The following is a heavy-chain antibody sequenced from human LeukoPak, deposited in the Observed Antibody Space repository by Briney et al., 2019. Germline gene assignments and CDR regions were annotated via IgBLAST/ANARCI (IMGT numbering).Heavy chain of an antibody. J-gene: IGHJ4*02. CDR3: AKAFDYDSSGSYFDY. V-gene: IGHV3-30*02. D-gene: IGHD3-22*01. Sequence: GGSLRLSCAASGFTFSSYGMHWVRQAPGKGLEWVAFIRYDGSNKYYADSVKGRFTISRDNSKNTLYLQMNSLRAEDTAVYYCAKAFDYDSSGSYFDYWGQGTLVTVSS. CDR2: IRYDGSNK. CDR1: GFTFSSYG.